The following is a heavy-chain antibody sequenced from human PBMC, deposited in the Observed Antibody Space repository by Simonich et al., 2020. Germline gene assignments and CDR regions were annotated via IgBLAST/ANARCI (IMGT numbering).Heavy chain of an antibody. CDR3: ARGRLTGDKGAFDI. CDR2: NNPNRDGT. CDR1: GYTFTGYD. D-gene: IGHD7-27*01. V-gene: IGHV1-2*02. Sequence: QVQLVQSGAEVKKPGASVKVSCKASGYTFTGYDMHWVRQAPGQGLECMGVNNPNRDGTNHAQKFQGRVTMTRDTAISTAYMELSRLRSDDTAVYYCARGRLTGDKGAFDIWGQGTMVTVSS. J-gene: IGHJ3*02.